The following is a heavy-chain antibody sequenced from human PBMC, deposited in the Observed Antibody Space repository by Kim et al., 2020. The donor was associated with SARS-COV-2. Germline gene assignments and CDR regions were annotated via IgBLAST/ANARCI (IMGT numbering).Heavy chain of an antibody. J-gene: IGHJ5*02. CDR1: GGSFSGYY. D-gene: IGHD3-16*01. Sequence: SETLSLTCAVYGGSFSGYYWSWIRQPPGKGLEWIGEINHSGSTNYNPSLKSRVTISVDTSKNQFSLKLSSVTAADTAVYYCARDWGPSLYNWFDPWGQGTLVTVSS. CDR3: ARDWGPSLYNWFDP. V-gene: IGHV4-34*01. CDR2: INHSGST.